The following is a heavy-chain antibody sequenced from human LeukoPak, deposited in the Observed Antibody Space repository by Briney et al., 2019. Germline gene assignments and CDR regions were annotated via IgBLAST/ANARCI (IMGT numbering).Heavy chain of an antibody. J-gene: IGHJ6*03. D-gene: IGHD3-16*01. Sequence: GGSLRLSCEVSGLTFSRCGMHWVRQAPGKGLEWVTFISFDGSIKDYAVSVKGRFTISRDNSKNTLYLEMNSLRPDDTAVYYCAKDKGTFYMDVWGKGTTVTVS. CDR3: AKDKGTFYMDV. V-gene: IGHV3-30*18. CDR1: GLTFSRCG. CDR2: ISFDGSIK.